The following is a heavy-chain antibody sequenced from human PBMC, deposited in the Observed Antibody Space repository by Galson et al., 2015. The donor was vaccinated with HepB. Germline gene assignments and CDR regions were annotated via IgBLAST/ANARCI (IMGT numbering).Heavy chain of an antibody. J-gene: IGHJ6*02. V-gene: IGHV3-13*01. Sequence: SLRLSCAASGFTFSSYDMHWVRQATGKGLEWVSAIGTAGDTYYPGSVKGRFTISRENAKNSLYLQMNSLRAGDTAVYYCARAANLDSSSWYGSVYYYGMDVWGQGTTVTVSS. D-gene: IGHD6-13*01. CDR2: IGTAGDT. CDR3: ARAANLDSSSWYGSVYYYGMDV. CDR1: GFTFSSYD.